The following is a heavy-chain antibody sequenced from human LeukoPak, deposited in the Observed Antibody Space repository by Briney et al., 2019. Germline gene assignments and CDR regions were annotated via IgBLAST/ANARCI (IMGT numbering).Heavy chain of an antibody. V-gene: IGHV4-30-4*01. J-gene: IGHJ3*02. Sequence: PSQTLSLTCTVSGGSISSGDYYWSWIRQPPGKGLEWIGYIYYSGSTYYNPSFKSRVTISVDTSKNQFSLKLSSVTAADTAVYYCARVMGIMITSYAFDIWGQGTMVTVSS. D-gene: IGHD3-16*01. CDR2: IYYSGST. CDR1: GGSISSGDYY. CDR3: ARVMGIMITSYAFDI.